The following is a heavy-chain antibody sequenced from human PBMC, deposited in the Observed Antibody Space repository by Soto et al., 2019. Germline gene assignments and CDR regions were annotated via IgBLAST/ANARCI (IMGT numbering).Heavy chain of an antibody. CDR2: ISNDGGAQ. CDR1: TLTVSRYG. D-gene: IGHD3-3*01. Sequence: QVQLVESGGGVVQPGRSLRLSCAASTLTVSRYGIQWVRQAPGKGLEWVAFISNDGGAQYYADSVEGRFTISRDNSKSTVALQMNSLRVEDTAVYYCARDIWSGDYKWFDSWGQGTLVTVSS. J-gene: IGHJ5*01. V-gene: IGHV3-30*03. CDR3: ARDIWSGDYKWFDS.